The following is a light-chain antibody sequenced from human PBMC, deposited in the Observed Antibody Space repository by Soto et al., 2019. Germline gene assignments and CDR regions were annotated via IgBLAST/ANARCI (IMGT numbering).Light chain of an antibody. V-gene: IGLV2-14*01. Sequence: QSALTQPASVSGSPGQSITISCTGTSSDAGGYNYVSWYQQHPGKAPKVMIYDVSNRPSGVSNRFSGSKSGNTASLTISGLQAEDEADYYCSSYTSSSTLDVVFGGGTKLTVL. CDR2: DVS. CDR1: SSDAGGYNY. CDR3: SSYTSSSTLDVV. J-gene: IGLJ2*01.